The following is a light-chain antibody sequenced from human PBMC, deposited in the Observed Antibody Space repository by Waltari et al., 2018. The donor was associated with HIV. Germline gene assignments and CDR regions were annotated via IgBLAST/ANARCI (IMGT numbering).Light chain of an antibody. CDR1: SIGTKS. J-gene: IGLJ2*01. V-gene: IGLV3-21*01. CDR2: EDS. CDR3: QVWDNNVYHVI. Sequence: SSVLTQPPSVSVAPGETARITCGAHSIGTKSVHWYQQKAGQAPILVIYEDSDRPSGIPDRFSGSTSGNTATLTISRVEAGDEADYFCQVWDNNVYHVIFGGGTKVTVL.